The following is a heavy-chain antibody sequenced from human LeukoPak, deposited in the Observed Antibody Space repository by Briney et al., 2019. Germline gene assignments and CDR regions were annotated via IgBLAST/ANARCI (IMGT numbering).Heavy chain of an antibody. V-gene: IGHV3-21*01. J-gene: IGHJ4*02. D-gene: IGHD6-13*01. CDR3: AVIAAAGSEFDY. CDR1: GFTFSSYS. CDR2: ISSSSSYI. Sequence: GGSLRLSCAASGFTFSSYSMNWVRQAPGKGLEWVSSISSSSSYIYYADSVKGRFTISRDNAKNSLYLQMNSLRAEDTAVYYCAVIAAAGSEFDYWGQGTLVTVSS.